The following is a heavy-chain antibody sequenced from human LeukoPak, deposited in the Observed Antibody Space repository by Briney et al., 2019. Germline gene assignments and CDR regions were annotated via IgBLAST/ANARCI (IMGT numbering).Heavy chain of an antibody. D-gene: IGHD4-17*01. V-gene: IGHV3-53*01. J-gene: IGHJ6*02. CDR3: ARGAVTTNYYYGMDV. Sequence: GGSLRLSCAASGFTVSSNYMSWVRQAPGKGLEGVSVIYSGGSTYYADSVKGRFTISRDNSKNTLYLQMNSLRAEDTAVYYCARGAVTTNYYYGMDVWGQGTTVTVSS. CDR2: IYSGGST. CDR1: GFTVSSNY.